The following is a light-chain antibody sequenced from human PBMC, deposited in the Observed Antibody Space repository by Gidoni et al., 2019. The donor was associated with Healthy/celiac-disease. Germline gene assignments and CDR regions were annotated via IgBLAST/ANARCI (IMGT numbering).Light chain of an antibody. V-gene: IGLV7-46*01. CDR3: LLSYSGARSSV. J-gene: IGLJ3*02. CDR1: TGAVTSGHY. CDR2: ATS. Sequence: QSVVTPDPSLPVSPGGTVTLTCGSSTGAVTSGHYPYWFQQKPGQAPRTMIYATSNKHSWTPARFSGSLRGGKAALTLSGAQPEDEAEYYCLLSYSGARSSVFGGGTKLTVL.